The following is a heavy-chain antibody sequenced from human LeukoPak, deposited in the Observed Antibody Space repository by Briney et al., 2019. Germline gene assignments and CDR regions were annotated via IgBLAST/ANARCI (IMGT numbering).Heavy chain of an antibody. D-gene: IGHD4-23*01. V-gene: IGHV1-46*01. Sequence: ASVNVSCQASGYTFTSYYMHGVRQAPGQGIEWMGIINSRGGSTSYAQKLQGRVTMTRDMSTSPDYMALSSLGSEDTAVYYCARDNSVEDTAWWFDPWGQGTLVTVSS. CDR2: INSRGGST. CDR3: ARDNSVEDTAWWFDP. J-gene: IGHJ5*02. CDR1: GYTFTSYY.